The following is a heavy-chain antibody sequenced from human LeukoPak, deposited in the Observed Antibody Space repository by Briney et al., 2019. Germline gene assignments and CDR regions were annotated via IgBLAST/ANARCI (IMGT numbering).Heavy chain of an antibody. J-gene: IGHJ4*02. CDR2: IGSSGSTV. CDR3: VRTDTTSFGYFDH. Sequence: GGSLRLSCAASGFTFSSYEMNWVRQAPGKGLEWVSYIGSSGSTVYYADSVKGRFSISRDNAKNSLYLQMNSLRAEDTAVYYCVRTDTTSFGYFDHWGRGTLVTVSS. D-gene: IGHD1-26*01. V-gene: IGHV3-48*03. CDR1: GFTFSSYE.